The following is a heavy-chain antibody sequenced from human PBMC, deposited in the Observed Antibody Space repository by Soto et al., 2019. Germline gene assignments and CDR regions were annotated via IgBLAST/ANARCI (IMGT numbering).Heavy chain of an antibody. CDR3: AIRRGRGYSGYDFV. V-gene: IGHV4-39*01. CDR2: IYYSGST. CDR1: GGSISSSSYY. Sequence: SETLSLPCTVSGGSISSSSYYWGWIRQPPGKGLEWIGSIYYSGSTYYNPSLKSRVTISVDTSKNQFSLKLSSVTAADTAVYYCAIRRGRGYSGYDFVWGQGTLVTVSS. D-gene: IGHD5-12*01. J-gene: IGHJ4*02.